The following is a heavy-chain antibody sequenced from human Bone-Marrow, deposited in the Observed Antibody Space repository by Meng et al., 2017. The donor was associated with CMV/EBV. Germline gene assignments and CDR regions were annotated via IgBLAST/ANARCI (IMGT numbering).Heavy chain of an antibody. Sequence: GGSLRLSCAASGFTFSSYSKNWVRQAPGKGLEWVSSISSSSSYIYYADSVKGRFTISRDNAKNSLYLQMNSLRAADTAVYYCARTIGDIVVVPAGMEVYYYYGMDVWGQGTTVTVSS. D-gene: IGHD2-2*01. J-gene: IGHJ6*02. CDR3: ARTIGDIVVVPAGMEVYYYYGMDV. CDR1: GFTFSSYS. CDR2: ISSSSSYI. V-gene: IGHV3-21*01.